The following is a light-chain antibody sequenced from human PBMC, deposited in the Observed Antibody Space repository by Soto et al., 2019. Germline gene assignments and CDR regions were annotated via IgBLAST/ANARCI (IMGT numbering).Light chain of an antibody. V-gene: IGKV3-11*01. Sequence: EIVLTQSPGTLSLSPGERATLSCRASQSISNYLAWYQRKPGQAPRLLISDASERASGVPARFSGSGSGTDFTLTISSLEPEDFAVYYCQQRSQWPPLTFGGGTTVEIK. CDR2: DAS. CDR3: QQRSQWPPLT. CDR1: QSISNY. J-gene: IGKJ4*01.